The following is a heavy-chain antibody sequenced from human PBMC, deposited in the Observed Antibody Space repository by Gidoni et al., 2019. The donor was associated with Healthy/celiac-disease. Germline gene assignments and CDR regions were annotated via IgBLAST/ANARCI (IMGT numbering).Heavy chain of an antibody. J-gene: IGHJ4*02. Sequence: QVQLVESGGGLVKPGGSLRLPCAASGFPFSDYYMSWIRQAPGKGLEWVSYISSSSSYTNYADSVKGRFTISRDNAKNSLYLQMNSLRAEDTAVYYCARHYYYGSGSYYKFDYWGQGTLVTVSS. D-gene: IGHD3-10*01. CDR2: ISSSSSYT. V-gene: IGHV3-11*05. CDR1: GFPFSDYY. CDR3: ARHYYYGSGSYYKFDY.